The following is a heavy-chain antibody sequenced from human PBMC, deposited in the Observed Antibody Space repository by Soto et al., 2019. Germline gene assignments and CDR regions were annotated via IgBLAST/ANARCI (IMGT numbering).Heavy chain of an antibody. V-gene: IGHV1-18*01. CDR2: ISPYTGNT. CDR1: GYIFVNYG. Sequence: QVQLVQSGDEVKKPGASVKVSCKASGYIFVNYGIAWVRQAPGQGLEWMGWISPYTGNTHSATKVQGRLTMTTDTSTSTAYMDLGSLTSYDTAVYYCVMVDNYVTPTPHDVWGQGTTVTVSS. CDR3: VMVDNYVTPTPHDV. J-gene: IGHJ6*02. D-gene: IGHD3-16*01.